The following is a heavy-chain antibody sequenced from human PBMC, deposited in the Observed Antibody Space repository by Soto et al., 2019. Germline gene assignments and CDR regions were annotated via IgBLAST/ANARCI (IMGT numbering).Heavy chain of an antibody. Sequence: EVQLAESGGRLVQPGRSLSLSCAASGFTFDDYTMHWVRQAPGKGLEWVSSINWNSVVIAYADSVKGRFTASRDNAKKSVYLHMNSLRVEDSALYYCAKAVLSGSYYSFDYWGQGTLVTVSS. CDR3: AKAVLSGSYYSFDY. J-gene: IGHJ4*02. D-gene: IGHD3-10*01. CDR2: INWNSVVI. CDR1: GFTFDDYT. V-gene: IGHV3-9*01.